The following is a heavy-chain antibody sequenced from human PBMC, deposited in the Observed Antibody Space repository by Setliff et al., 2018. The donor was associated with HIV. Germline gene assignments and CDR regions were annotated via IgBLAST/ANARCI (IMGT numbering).Heavy chain of an antibody. CDR3: ARGLIAATGTWFDP. J-gene: IGHJ5*02. Sequence: SLTCAVSGFSINSGYSWDWIRQSPGKGLEWIGALYNSGSTYYNPSLKSRVTISVDTSKDHFSLKLTSVTAADTAVYYCARGLIAATGTWFDPWGQGTLVTVSS. V-gene: IGHV4-38-2*01. CDR2: LYNSGST. CDR1: GFSINSGYS. D-gene: IGHD6-13*01.